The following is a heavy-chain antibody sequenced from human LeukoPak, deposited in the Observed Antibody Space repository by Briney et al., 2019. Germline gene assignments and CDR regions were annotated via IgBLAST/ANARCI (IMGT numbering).Heavy chain of an antibody. V-gene: IGHV3-53*01. Sequence: GGSLRLSCAASGFTVTSNYMSWVRQAPGKGLEWVSVIYSGGSTNYADSVKGRFTISTDNSKNMLYLQMNSLRAEDTAVYYCARDSPVSGVDHWGQGTLVTVSS. J-gene: IGHJ4*02. CDR1: GFTVTSNY. D-gene: IGHD6-19*01. CDR2: IYSGGST. CDR3: ARDSPVSGVDH.